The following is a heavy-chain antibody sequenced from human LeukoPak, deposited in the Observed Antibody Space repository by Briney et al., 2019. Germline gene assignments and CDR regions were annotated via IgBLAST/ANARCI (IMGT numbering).Heavy chain of an antibody. Sequence: KPSETLSLTCTVSGGSISSYYWSWIRQPPGKGLEWIGYIYYSGSTNYNPSLKSRVTISVDTSKNQFSLKLSSVTAADTAVYYCARDVRRGYYYYGMDVWGQGTTVTVSS. CDR3: ARDVRRGYYYYGMDV. CDR2: IYYSGST. J-gene: IGHJ6*02. D-gene: IGHD3-10*01. CDR1: GGSISSYY. V-gene: IGHV4-59*01.